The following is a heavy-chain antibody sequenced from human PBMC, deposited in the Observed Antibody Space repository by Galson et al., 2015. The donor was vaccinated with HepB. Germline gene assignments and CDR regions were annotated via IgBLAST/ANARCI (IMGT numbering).Heavy chain of an antibody. J-gene: IGHJ4*02. CDR1: GFNFGDYY. V-gene: IGHV3-11*01. D-gene: IGHD2-21*01. Sequence: SLRLSCAASGFNFGDYYMHWIRQAPGKGLEWVSYISSSGSTIYYADSVKGRFTISRDNAKNSVYLQMNSLRAEDTAVYYCARDYILWGFDYWGQGTLVTVSS. CDR3: ARDYILWGFDY. CDR2: ISSSGSTI.